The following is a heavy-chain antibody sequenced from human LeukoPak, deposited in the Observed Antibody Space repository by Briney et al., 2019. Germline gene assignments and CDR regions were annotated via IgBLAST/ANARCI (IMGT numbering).Heavy chain of an antibody. CDR1: GYTFTGYY. CDR2: INPNSGGT. J-gene: IGHJ6*02. Sequence: ASVKVSCKASGYTFTGYYMHWVRQAPGQGLEWMGRINPNSGGTNYAQKFQGWVTMTRDTSISTAYMELSRLRSDDTAVYYCARGPVIDRRYYYYYGMDVWGQGTTVTVSS. CDR3: ARGPVIDRRYYYYYGMDV. V-gene: IGHV1-2*04. D-gene: IGHD3-10*01.